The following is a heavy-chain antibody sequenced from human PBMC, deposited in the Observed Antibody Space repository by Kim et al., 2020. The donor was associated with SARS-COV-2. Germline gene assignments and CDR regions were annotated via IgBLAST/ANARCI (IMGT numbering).Heavy chain of an antibody. V-gene: IGHV3-11*04. CDR1: GFTFSDYY. D-gene: IGHD5-12*01. CDR2: ISSSGSTI. J-gene: IGHJ4*02. Sequence: GGSLRLSCAASGFTFSDYYMSWIRQAPGKGLEWVSYISSSGSTIYYADSVKGRFTISRDNAKNSLYLQMNSLRAEDTAVYYCASSIDGYTLLCDYWGQGTLVTVSS. CDR3: ASSIDGYTLLCDY.